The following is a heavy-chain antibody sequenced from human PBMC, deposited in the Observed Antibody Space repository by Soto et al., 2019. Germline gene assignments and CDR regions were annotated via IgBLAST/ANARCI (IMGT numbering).Heavy chain of an antibody. CDR1: GGTFSSYA. D-gene: IGHD1-26*01. Sequence: SVKVSCKASGGTFSSYAISWVRQAPGQGLEWMGGIIPIFGTANYAQKFQGRVTITADESTSTAYMELSSLRSEDTAVYYCARGIRIVGAPNYYYYGMDVWDQGTTVTGSS. CDR3: ARGIRIVGAPNYYYYGMDV. CDR2: IIPIFGTA. V-gene: IGHV1-69*13. J-gene: IGHJ6*02.